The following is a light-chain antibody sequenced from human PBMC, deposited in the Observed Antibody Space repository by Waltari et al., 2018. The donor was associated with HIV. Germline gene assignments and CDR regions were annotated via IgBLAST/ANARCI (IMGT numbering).Light chain of an antibody. CDR3: CSYAGSNTWV. Sequence: QSGLTQPRSVSESPGHSVTISCTCTSCDVGGSSYVSWYQKYSGKAPKLMIYDVDERPSGIPDRFSASKSGNTASLTISGLQAEDEADYYCCSYAGSNTWVFGGGTKVTVL. CDR1: SCDVGGSSY. V-gene: IGLV2-11*01. J-gene: IGLJ3*02. CDR2: DVD.